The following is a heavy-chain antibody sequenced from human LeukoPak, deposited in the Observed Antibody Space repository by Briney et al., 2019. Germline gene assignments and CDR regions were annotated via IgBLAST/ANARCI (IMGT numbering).Heavy chain of an antibody. V-gene: IGHV3-11*04. D-gene: IGHD6-6*01. CDR3: ARAFYSSSFSLGAADAFDT. CDR2: ITNSGSAI. Sequence: GGSLRLSCAASGFTFSDYYMSGIRQAPGKGLEWVSYITNSGSAIYYADSVKGRFTISRDNAKNSLYLQMNSLRAEDTAVYYCARAFYSSSFSLGAADAFDTWGQGTMVTVSS. CDR1: GFTFSDYY. J-gene: IGHJ3*02.